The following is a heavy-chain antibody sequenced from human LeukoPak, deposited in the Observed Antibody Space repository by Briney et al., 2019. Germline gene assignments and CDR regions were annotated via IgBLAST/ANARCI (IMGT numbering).Heavy chain of an antibody. V-gene: IGHV4-38-2*01. CDR1: GYSIRSAYY. CDR3: AGWSGGLLSIFAF. Sequence: SETLSLTCAVSGYSIRSAYYWGWIRQPPGKGLEWIGSVYHSGISYSNPSLKSRVSISVDTSKNQFSMRLSSVTAADTATYYCAGWSGGLLSIFAFWGQGTLVTVYS. CDR2: VYHSGIS. J-gene: IGHJ4*02. D-gene: IGHD3-10*01.